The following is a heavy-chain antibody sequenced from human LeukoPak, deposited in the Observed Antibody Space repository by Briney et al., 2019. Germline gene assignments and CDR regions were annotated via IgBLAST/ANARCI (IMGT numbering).Heavy chain of an antibody. J-gene: IGHJ4*02. V-gene: IGHV3-48*04. CDR1: GFTFSSYS. Sequence: GGSLRLSCAASGFTFSSYSMNWVRQAPGKGLEWVSYISSAGSGIYYADSVKGRFTISRDNAKNSLFLQMNSLRAEDTAVYYCARLPAYCSSTSCYYDYWGQGTLVTVSS. D-gene: IGHD2-2*01. CDR3: ARLPAYCSSTSCYYDY. CDR2: ISSAGSGI.